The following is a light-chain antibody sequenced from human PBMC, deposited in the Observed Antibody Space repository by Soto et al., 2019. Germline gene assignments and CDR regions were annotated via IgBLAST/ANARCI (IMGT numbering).Light chain of an antibody. J-gene: IGLJ2*01. Sequence: QAVVTQPPSASGTPGQRVTISCSGSSSNIGSNTVNWYQQLPGTAPKLLIYSNNQRPSGVPDRFSGSKSGTSASLAISGLQSEDEADYYCEAWDDSLNGVVFGGGTQLTVL. CDR3: EAWDDSLNGVV. CDR1: SSNIGSNT. V-gene: IGLV1-44*01. CDR2: SNN.